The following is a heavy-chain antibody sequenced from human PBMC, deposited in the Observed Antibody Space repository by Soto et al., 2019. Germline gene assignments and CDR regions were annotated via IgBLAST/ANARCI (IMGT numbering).Heavy chain of an antibody. D-gene: IGHD3-10*01. CDR2: MYHSGST. CDR1: GGSISSGGYS. J-gene: IGHJ6*02. Sequence: SETLSLTCAVSGGSISSGGYSWSWIRQPPGKGLEWIGYMYHSGSTYYNPSLKSRVTISVDTSKNQFSLKLSSVTAADTAVYYCARILWFGAPYYYYYGMDVWGQGTTVTVSS. CDR3: ARILWFGAPYYYYYGMDV. V-gene: IGHV4-30-2*01.